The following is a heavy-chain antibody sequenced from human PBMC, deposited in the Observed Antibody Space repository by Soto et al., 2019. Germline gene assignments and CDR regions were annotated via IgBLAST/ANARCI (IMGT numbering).Heavy chain of an antibody. D-gene: IGHD3-22*01. CDR1: GFTFSSYA. Sequence: PGGSLRLSCSASGFTFSSYAMSWVRQAPGKGLEWVSAISGSGGSTYYADSVKGRFTISRDNSKNTLYLQMNSLRAEDTAVYYSAKSRAGYYDSSGYPFPFDYWGQGTLVTVSS. J-gene: IGHJ4*02. CDR2: ISGSGGST. V-gene: IGHV3-23*01. CDR3: AKSRAGYYDSSGYPFPFDY.